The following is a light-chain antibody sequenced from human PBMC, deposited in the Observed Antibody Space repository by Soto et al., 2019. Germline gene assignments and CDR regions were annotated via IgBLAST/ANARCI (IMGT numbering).Light chain of an antibody. CDR1: QSVSSN. V-gene: IGKV3-15*01. CDR2: GAS. J-gene: IGKJ4*01. Sequence: EIVMTQSPATLSVSPGERATLSCRASQSVSSNLAWYQQKPGQAPRLLIYGASTRATGIPARFSGSGSGTEFTLTIGSLQSEDFAVYYCQQSLFGGGTKVEIK. CDR3: QQSL.